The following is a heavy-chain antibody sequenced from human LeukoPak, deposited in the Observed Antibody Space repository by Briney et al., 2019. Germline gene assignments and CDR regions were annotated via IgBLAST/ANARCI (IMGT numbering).Heavy chain of an antibody. CDR1: GFGFISYG. Sequence: GGSLRLSCAASGFGFISYGMHWVRQAPGKGLEWVGVISDDGRRKDYADSVKGRFTISRDNSKDTLYLQMNSLRAEDTAVYYCAKRPSDYGDYVSYFDYWGQGTLVTVSS. V-gene: IGHV3-30*18. D-gene: IGHD4-17*01. CDR3: AKRPSDYGDYVSYFDY. J-gene: IGHJ4*02. CDR2: ISDDGRRK.